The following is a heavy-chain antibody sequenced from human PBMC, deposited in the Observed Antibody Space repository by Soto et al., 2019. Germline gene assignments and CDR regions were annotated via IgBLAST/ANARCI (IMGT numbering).Heavy chain of an antibody. CDR3: ADLSSIAKG. CDR1: GFTFSSYE. Sequence: PGGSLRLSCAASGFTFSSYEMNWVRQAPGKGLEWVSYISSSGSTIYYADSVKGRFTISRDNAKNSLYLQMNSLRAEDTAVYYCADLSSIAKGWGQGTLVTVSS. J-gene: IGHJ4*02. D-gene: IGHD6-6*01. V-gene: IGHV3-48*03. CDR2: ISSSGSTI.